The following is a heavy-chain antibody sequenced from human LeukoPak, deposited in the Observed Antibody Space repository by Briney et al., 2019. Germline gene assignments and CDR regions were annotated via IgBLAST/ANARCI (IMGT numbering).Heavy chain of an antibody. J-gene: IGHJ6*02. CDR3: AKDRGARADGSRIGMDV. CDR2: VSDNGVRT. D-gene: IGHD5-24*01. V-gene: IGHV3-23*01. Sequence: PGGSLRLSCAASGFTFSSYAMSWVRQAPGKGLEWVSAVSDNGVRTHYADSVKGRFTISRDNSKNTLHLQMNSLRVEDTAVYYCAKDRGARADGSRIGMDVWGQGTTATVSS. CDR1: GFTFSSYA.